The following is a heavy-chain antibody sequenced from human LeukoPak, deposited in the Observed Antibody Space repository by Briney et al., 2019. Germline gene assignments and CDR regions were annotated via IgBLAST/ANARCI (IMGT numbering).Heavy chain of an antibody. J-gene: IGHJ4*02. CDR2: INTNTGNP. V-gene: IGHV7-4-1*02. CDR3: VTRNGVSSGFFNLDY. D-gene: IGHD3-22*01. CDR1: GYTFASYA. Sequence: VASVKVSCKASGYTFASYAMNWVRQAPGQGLEWMGWINTNTGNPTYAQGFTGRFVSSLGTSVSTAYLQISSLKAEDTAVYYCVTRNGVSSGFFNLDYWGQGTLVTVSS.